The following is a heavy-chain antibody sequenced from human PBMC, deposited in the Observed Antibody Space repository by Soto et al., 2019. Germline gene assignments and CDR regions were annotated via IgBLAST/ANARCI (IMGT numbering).Heavy chain of an antibody. J-gene: IGHJ5*02. D-gene: IGHD3-9*01. Sequence: QVQLVQSGAEVKKPGASVKVSCKASGYTFTSYDINWVRQATGQGHEWMGWMNPNSGNTGYAQKFQGRVTMTGYTSISTAYMQLSSLRSKDTAVYYCARGSYYDIFTGYCEPYNWFDPWGQGTLVTVSS. CDR2: MNPNSGNT. CDR3: ARGSYYDIFTGYCEPYNWFDP. CDR1: GYTFTSYD. V-gene: IGHV1-8*01.